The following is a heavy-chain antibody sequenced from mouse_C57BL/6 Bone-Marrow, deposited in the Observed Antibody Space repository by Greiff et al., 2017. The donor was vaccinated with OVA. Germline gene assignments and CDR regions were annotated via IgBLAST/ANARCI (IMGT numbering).Heavy chain of an antibody. CDR3: AKGGYYYGSSYGV. CDR1: GYTFTSYW. J-gene: IGHJ1*03. V-gene: IGHV1-59*01. CDR2: IDPSDSYT. D-gene: IGHD1-1*01. Sequence: QVQLQQPGAELVRPGTSVKLSCKASGYTFTSYWMHWVKQRPGQGLEWIGVIDPSDSYTNYNQKFKGKATLTVDTSSSTAYMQLSSLTSEDSAVYYCAKGGYYYGSSYGVWGTGTTVTGSS.